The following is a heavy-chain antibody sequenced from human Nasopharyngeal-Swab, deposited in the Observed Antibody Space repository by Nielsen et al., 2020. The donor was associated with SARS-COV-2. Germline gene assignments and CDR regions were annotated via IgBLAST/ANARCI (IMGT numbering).Heavy chain of an antibody. CDR2: IYYSGST. D-gene: IGHD6-13*01. J-gene: IGHJ4*02. Sequence: WIRQPPGKGLEWIGSIYYSGSTYYNPSLKSRVTISVDTSKNRFSLKLGSVIAADTAVYYCARHVSSSWYAAVAGIRAFDYWGQGTLVTVSS. CDR3: ARHVSSSWYAAVAGIRAFDY. V-gene: IGHV4-39*01.